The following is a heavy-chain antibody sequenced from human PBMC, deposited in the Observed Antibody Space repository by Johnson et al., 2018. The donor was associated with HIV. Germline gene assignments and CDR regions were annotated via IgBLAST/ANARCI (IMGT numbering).Heavy chain of an antibody. D-gene: IGHD7-27*01. Sequence: EVQLMESGGGVVRPGGSLRLSCEGSGFSFDDYGMNWVRQGPGKGLEWVSGVKWNGGSTGYADSVKGRFSISRDNVKNSLYLQMNSLRDEDTALYYCARDPSTQYSRLTGDFGACDIWGQGTMVIVSS. CDR2: VKWNGGST. CDR1: GFSFDDYG. J-gene: IGHJ3*02. V-gene: IGHV3-20*04. CDR3: ARDPSTQYSRLTGDFGACDI.